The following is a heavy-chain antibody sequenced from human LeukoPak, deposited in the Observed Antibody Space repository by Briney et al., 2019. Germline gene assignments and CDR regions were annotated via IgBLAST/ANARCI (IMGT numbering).Heavy chain of an antibody. CDR2: IHASGNT. CDR1: GGSISTYY. V-gene: IGHV4-4*07. D-gene: IGHD2-8*01. J-gene: IGHJ2*01. Sequence: SETLSLTCTVSGGSISTYYWSWIRQPAGKALEWIGRIHASGNTNYNPSLKSRVTLSVDTSKNQFSLKLNSVTAADTAVYYCARDNVARYWYFDLWGRGTLVTVSS. CDR3: ARDNVARYWYFDL.